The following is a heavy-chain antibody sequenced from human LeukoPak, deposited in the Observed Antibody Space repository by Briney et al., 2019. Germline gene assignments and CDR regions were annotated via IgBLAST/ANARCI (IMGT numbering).Heavy chain of an antibody. CDR2: VSFDGAQK. D-gene: IGHD4-23*01. V-gene: IGHV3-30*01. Sequence: QPGGSLRLSCAASGLSFRSYSMHWVRQAPGKGLEWVAAVSFDGAQKYYPDSVKGRLTISRDNSKSTLYLQMHSLTAEDTAVYYCASLHSVTVPDGNSFFNYMDVWGKGTTVIVSS. J-gene: IGHJ6*03. CDR3: ASLHSVTVPDGNSFFNYMDV. CDR1: GLSFRSYS.